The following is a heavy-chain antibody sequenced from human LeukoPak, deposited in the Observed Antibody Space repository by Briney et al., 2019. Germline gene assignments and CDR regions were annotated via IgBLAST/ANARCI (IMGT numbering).Heavy chain of an antibody. CDR2: MNPNSGNT. CDR1: GYTFATYY. CDR3: ARGRRRGEQSFGY. D-gene: IGHD3-16*01. Sequence: GASVKVSCKASGYTFATYYMHWARQATGQGLEWMGWMNPNSGNTGYAQKFQGRVTMTRNTSISTAYMELSSLRSEDTAVYYCARGRRRGEQSFGYGGQGPRVTVSS. V-gene: IGHV1-8*02. J-gene: IGHJ4*02.